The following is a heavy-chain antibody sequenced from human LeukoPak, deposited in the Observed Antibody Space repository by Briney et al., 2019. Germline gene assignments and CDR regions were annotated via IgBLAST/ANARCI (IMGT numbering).Heavy chain of an antibody. Sequence: PGGSLRLSCAASGFTFSSYGMSWVRQAPGKGLEWVSAISGSGGSTYYADSVKGRFTISRENSKNTLYLQMTSLRAEDTAMYYCATYRQVLLPFESWGQGTLVTVSS. J-gene: IGHJ4*02. D-gene: IGHD2/OR15-2a*01. CDR1: GFTFSSYG. CDR2: ISGSGGST. V-gene: IGHV3-23*01. CDR3: ATYRQVLLPFES.